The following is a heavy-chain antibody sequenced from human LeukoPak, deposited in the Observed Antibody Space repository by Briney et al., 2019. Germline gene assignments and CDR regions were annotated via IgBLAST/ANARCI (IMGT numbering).Heavy chain of an antibody. D-gene: IGHD4-23*01. J-gene: IGHJ4*02. CDR2: ISSSSSYI. Sequence: GGSLRLSCAASGFTFSSYSMNWVRQAPGKGLEWVSSISSSSSYIYYADSVKGRFTISRDNAKNSLYLQMNSLRAEDTAVYYCAKSGTTVVTFIDYWGQGTLVTVSS. CDR1: GFTFSSYS. V-gene: IGHV3-21*01. CDR3: AKSGTTVVTFIDY.